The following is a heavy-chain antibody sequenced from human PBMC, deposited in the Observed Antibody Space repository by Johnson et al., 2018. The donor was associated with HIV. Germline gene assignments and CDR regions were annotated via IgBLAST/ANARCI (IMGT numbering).Heavy chain of an antibody. CDR1: GFTFANYG. J-gene: IGHJ3*02. Sequence: QVLLVESGGGVVQPGGSLRLSCAASGFTFANYGMHWVRQAPGKVLEWVAFIQYDGNHENYIDSVKGRFTISRDNSKNTLYLQMNSLRPEDTAVYYCATERAVVSANAFDIWGQGTMVTVSS. V-gene: IGHV3-30*02. D-gene: IGHD4-23*01. CDR2: IQYDGNHE. CDR3: ATERAVVSANAFDI.